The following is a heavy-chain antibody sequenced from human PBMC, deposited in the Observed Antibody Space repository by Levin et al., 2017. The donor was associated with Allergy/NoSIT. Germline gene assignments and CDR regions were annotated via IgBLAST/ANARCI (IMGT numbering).Heavy chain of an antibody. J-gene: IGHJ6*03. CDR1: GGSISTYY. CDR2: IFEDGDT. V-gene: IGHV4-59*12. CDR3: ARGYYYSYYYMDV. Sequence: GSLRLSCTVSGGSISTYYWSWIRQTPGKGLEWIGYIFEDGDTDYNPSLKNRVTISVDTSKNQFFLKLKSVTAADAAVYYCARGYYYSYYYMDVWGKGTTVTVSS. D-gene: IGHD5-12*01.